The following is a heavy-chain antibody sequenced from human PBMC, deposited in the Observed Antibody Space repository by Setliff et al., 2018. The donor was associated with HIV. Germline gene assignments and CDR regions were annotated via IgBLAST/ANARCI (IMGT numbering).Heavy chain of an antibody. J-gene: IGHJ2*01. D-gene: IGHD3-22*01. Sequence: AASGFTFSSYTMNWVRQAPGKGLEWVSSITSSSSYMYYADSVKGRFTISRDNAKNSLYLQMDSLRAEDTAVYYCAKCDSSGYINYFDLWGRGTPVTVSS. CDR1: GFTFSSYT. CDR2: ITSSSSYM. CDR3: AKCDSSGYINYFDL. V-gene: IGHV3-21*01.